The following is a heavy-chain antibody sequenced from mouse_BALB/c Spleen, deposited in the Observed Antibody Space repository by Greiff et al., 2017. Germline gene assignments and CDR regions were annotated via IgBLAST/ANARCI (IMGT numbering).Heavy chain of an antibody. CDR3: ARGGYYGYAMDY. Sequence: EVKVEESGGGLVQPGGSLRLSCATSGFTFTDYYMSWVRQPPGKALEWLGFIRNKANGYTTEYSASVKGRFTISRDNSQSILYLQMNTLRAEDSATYYCARGGYYGYAMDYWGQGTSVTVSS. V-gene: IGHV7-3*02. CDR2: IRNKANGYTT. J-gene: IGHJ4*01. D-gene: IGHD1-1*01. CDR1: GFTFTDYY.